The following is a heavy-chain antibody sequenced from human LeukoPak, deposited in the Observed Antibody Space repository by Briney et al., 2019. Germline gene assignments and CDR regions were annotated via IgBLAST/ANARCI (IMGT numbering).Heavy chain of an antibody. CDR3: ARGSGSYENWFDP. D-gene: IGHD3-10*01. J-gene: IGHJ5*02. CDR2: ISSSSSTI. V-gene: IGHV3-48*01. CDR1: GFIVSNNY. Sequence: GGSLRLSCAASGFIVSNNYMNWVRQAPGKGLEWVSYISSSSSTIYYADSVKGRFTISRDNAKNSLYLQMNSLRAEDTAVYYCARGSGSYENWFDPWGQGTLVTVSS.